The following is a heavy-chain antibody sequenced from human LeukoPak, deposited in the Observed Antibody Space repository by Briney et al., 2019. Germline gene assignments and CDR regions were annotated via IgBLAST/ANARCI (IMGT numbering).Heavy chain of an antibody. Sequence: SETLSLTCTVSSGSINNYYWSWIRQPPGEGLEWIAYIHYSGSTDYNPSLKSRATMSIDTSKKQFSLRLSSVTAADTAVYYCARAGPYYDFWSGYYVDYWGQGTLVTVSS. V-gene: IGHV4-59*01. J-gene: IGHJ4*02. CDR1: SGSINNYY. D-gene: IGHD3-3*01. CDR3: ARAGPYYDFWSGYYVDY. CDR2: IHYSGST.